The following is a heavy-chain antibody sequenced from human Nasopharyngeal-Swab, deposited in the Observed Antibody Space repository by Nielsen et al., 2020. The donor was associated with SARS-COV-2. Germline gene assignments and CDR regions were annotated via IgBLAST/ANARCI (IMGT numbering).Heavy chain of an antibody. CDR2: FDPEAGET. CDR3: ATGIAVAGTPDNYYYYCGMDV. D-gene: IGHD6-19*01. J-gene: IGHJ6*02. Sequence: ASVKVSCKVSGYILTELSMHWVRQPPAKGLEWMGGFDPEAGETIYAQKFQGRVIMTEDTSTDTAYMELSSLRSEDTAVYYCATGIAVAGTPDNYYYYCGMDVWGQGTTVTVSS. CDR1: GYILTELS. V-gene: IGHV1-24*01.